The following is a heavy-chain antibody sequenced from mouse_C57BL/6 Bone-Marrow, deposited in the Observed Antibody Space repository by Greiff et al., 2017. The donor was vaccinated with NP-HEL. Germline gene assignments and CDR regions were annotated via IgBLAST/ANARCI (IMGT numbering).Heavy chain of an antibody. CDR3: ARSSDYGQAWFAY. CDR1: GYTFTSYW. J-gene: IGHJ3*01. CDR2: IHPNSGST. V-gene: IGHV1-64*01. Sequence: VQLQQPGAELVKPGASVKLSCKASGYTFTSYWMHWVKQRPGQGLEWIGMIHPNSGSTNYNEKLKSKATLTVDKSSSTAYMQLSSLTSEDSAVYYCARSSDYGQAWFAYWGQGTLVTVSA. D-gene: IGHD2-4*01.